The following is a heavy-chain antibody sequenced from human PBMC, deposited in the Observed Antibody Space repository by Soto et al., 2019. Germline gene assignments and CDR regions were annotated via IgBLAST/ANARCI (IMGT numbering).Heavy chain of an antibody. CDR3: AKDGPYYYDSSGYYYQKSDYYYGMDV. J-gene: IGHJ6*02. V-gene: IGHV3-23*01. D-gene: IGHD3-22*01. CDR1: GFPFSSYA. Sequence: GGSLRLSCAASGFPFSSYAMSWVRQAPGKGLEWVSAISGSGGSTYYADSVKGRFTISRDNSKNTLYLQMNSLRAEDTAVYYCAKDGPYYYDSSGYYYQKSDYYYGMDVWGQGTTVTVSS. CDR2: ISGSGGST.